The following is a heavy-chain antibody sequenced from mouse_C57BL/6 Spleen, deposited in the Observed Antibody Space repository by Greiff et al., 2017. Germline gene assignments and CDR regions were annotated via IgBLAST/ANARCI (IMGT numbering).Heavy chain of an antibody. J-gene: IGHJ3*01. D-gene: IGHD1-1*01. Sequence: VQLQQPGAELVRPGSSVKLSCKASGYTFTSYWMDWVKQRPGQGLEWIGNIYPSDSETHYNQKFKDKATLTVDKSSSTAYMQLSSLTSEDSAVYYCAREGPYYGSSYGAYWGQGTLVTVSA. CDR2: IYPSDSET. V-gene: IGHV1-61*01. CDR1: GYTFTSYW. CDR3: AREGPYYGSSYGAY.